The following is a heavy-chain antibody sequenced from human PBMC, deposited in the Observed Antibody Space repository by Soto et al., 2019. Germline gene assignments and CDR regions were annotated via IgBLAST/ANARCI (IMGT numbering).Heavy chain of an antibody. Sequence: GGFLRLSCAASGFTLSSYALSWGRQAPGKGPEWGSAISGSGGSTYYADSVKGRVTISSDNSKNTLYLQMNSLRAEDTAVYYCASPDATMVRGVIIPAPYYYYGMDVWGQGTTVTVSS. D-gene: IGHD3-10*01. V-gene: IGHV3-23*01. CDR3: ASPDATMVRGVIIPAPYYYYGMDV. J-gene: IGHJ6*02. CDR2: ISGSGGST. CDR1: GFTLSSYA.